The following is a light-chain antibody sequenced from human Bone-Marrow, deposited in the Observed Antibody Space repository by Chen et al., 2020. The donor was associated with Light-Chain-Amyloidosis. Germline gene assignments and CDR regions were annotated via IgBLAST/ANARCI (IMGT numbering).Light chain of an antibody. CDR3: QSYDSGLSASNWV. V-gene: IGLV1-40*01. J-gene: IGLJ3*02. CDR1: SSNIGAGYD. Sequence: QSVLTQPPSVSGAPGQRVTISCTGSSSNIGAGYDVHWYQQLPGTAPKLLIYGNSNRPSGVPDRFSGSTSDTSASLAITGLQAADEADYYCQSYDSGLSASNWVFGGGTKLTVL. CDR2: GNS.